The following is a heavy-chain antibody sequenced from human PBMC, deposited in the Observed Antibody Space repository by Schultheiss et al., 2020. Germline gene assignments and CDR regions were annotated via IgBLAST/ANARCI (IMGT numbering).Heavy chain of an antibody. V-gene: IGHV5-51*01. D-gene: IGHD5-12*01. CDR3: ARAPASGYVLTYLYYFDY. CDR1: GYSFTSYW. J-gene: IGHJ4*02. CDR2: IYPGDSDT. Sequence: GESLKISCKGSGYSFTSYWIGWVRQMPGKGLEWMGIIYPGDSDTRYSPSFQGQVTISADKSISTAYLQWSSLKASDTAMYYCARAPASGYVLTYLYYFDYWGQGTLVTVSS.